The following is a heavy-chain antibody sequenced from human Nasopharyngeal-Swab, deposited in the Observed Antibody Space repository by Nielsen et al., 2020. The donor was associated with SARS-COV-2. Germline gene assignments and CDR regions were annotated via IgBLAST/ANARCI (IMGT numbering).Heavy chain of an antibody. D-gene: IGHD3-10*01. CDR1: GFTVRSNY. Sequence: GESLKISCAASGFTVRSNYMSWVRQAPGKGLEWVSVIYSGGSTDYADSVKGRFTINRDNSKNTLYLQMNSLRAEDTAVYYCARDRGGVYYYYGMDVWGQGTTVTVSS. CDR2: IYSGGST. CDR3: ARDRGGVYYYYGMDV. J-gene: IGHJ6*02. V-gene: IGHV3-53*01.